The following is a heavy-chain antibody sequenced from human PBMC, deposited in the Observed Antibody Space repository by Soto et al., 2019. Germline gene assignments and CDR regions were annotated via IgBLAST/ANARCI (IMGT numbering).Heavy chain of an antibody. Sequence: ASVKVSCKASGYTFTSYAMHWVRQAPGQRLEWMGWINAGNGNTKYSQKFQGRVTITRDTSASTAYMELGSLRSEDTAVYYCARDLRSPSSVYYYGMDVWGQGTTVTVSS. J-gene: IGHJ6*02. CDR1: GYTFTSYA. V-gene: IGHV1-3*01. CDR3: ARDLRSPSSVYYYGMDV. D-gene: IGHD3-22*01. CDR2: INAGNGNT.